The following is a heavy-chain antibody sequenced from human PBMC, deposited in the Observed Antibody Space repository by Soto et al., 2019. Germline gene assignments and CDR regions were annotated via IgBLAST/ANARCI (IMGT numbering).Heavy chain of an antibody. Sequence: EVQVLESGGGLVQPGGSLRLSCTSSVFTFSGYDMSWVCLAPGKGLEWVSFISASGGSGDTTYYADSVEGRFTISRDNSKNTLYLQMNSLRAEDTAVYYCAKSSGWPGIFDYWGQGPLVTVSS. CDR2: ISASGGSGDTT. V-gene: IGHV3-23*01. J-gene: IGHJ4*02. CDR3: AKSSGWPGIFDY. CDR1: VFTFSGYD. D-gene: IGHD6-19*01.